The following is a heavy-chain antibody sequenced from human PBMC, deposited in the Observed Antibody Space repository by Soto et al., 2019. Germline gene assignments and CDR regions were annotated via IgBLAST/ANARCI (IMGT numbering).Heavy chain of an antibody. Sequence: SETLSLTCTVSGGSMSSYYWNWIRQPAGKGLEWIGRIYTSGGTNYNPSLKSRLTMSVDTSKKKYSLKLSSVTAADTAVYYCARGVAAGADYGMDVWGQGTTVTVSS. CDR2: IYTSGGT. J-gene: IGHJ6*02. V-gene: IGHV4-4*07. D-gene: IGHD6-13*01. CDR3: ARGVAAGADYGMDV. CDR1: GGSMSSYY.